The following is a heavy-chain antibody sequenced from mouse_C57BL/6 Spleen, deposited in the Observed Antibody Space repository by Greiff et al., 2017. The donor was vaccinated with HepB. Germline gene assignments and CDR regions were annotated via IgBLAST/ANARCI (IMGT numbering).Heavy chain of an antibody. Sequence: QVQLQQSGAELVRPGTSVKVSCKASGYAFTNYLIEWVKQMPGPGLEWIGVINPGSGGTNYNEKFKGKATLTADKSSSTAYMQLSSLTSEDSAVYFCARKSPYYGYDECAMDYWGQGTSVTVSS. D-gene: IGHD2-9*01. CDR3: ARKSPYYGYDECAMDY. CDR2: INPGSGGT. V-gene: IGHV1-54*01. CDR1: GYAFTNYL. J-gene: IGHJ4*01.